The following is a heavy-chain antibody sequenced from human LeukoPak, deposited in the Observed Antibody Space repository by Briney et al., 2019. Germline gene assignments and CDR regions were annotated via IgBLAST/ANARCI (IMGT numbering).Heavy chain of an antibody. CDR3: ARGRFLEWFDY. J-gene: IGHJ4*02. CDR1: GYSFASYW. CDR2: IYPGDSDT. Sequence: GESLKISCKSSGYSFASYWIGWVRQMPGKGLEWMGLIYPGDSDTRYSPSFQGQVTISADKSISTAYLQWSSLKASDTAMYYCARGRFLEWFDYWGQGTLVTVSS. D-gene: IGHD3-3*01. V-gene: IGHV5-51*01.